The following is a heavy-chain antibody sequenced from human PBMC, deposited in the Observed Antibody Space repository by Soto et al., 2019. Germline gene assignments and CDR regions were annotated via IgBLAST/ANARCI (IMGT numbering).Heavy chain of an antibody. Sequence: QVQLVESGGGVVQPGRSLRLSCVASGFTFSSYAMYWVRQAPGKGLEWVALISYDGSNKYYADSVKGRFTISRDNSKNTLYLQMNSLRGEDTAVYSCARVGGTTSGTGDYWGQGTQVTVSS. J-gene: IGHJ4*02. CDR3: ARVGGTTSGTGDY. CDR2: ISYDGSNK. CDR1: GFTFSSYA. V-gene: IGHV3-30-3*01. D-gene: IGHD1-7*01.